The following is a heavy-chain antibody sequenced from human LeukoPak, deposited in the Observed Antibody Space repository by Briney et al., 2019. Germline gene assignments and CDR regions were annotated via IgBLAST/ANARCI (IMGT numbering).Heavy chain of an antibody. J-gene: IGHJ3*02. Sequence: GGSLRLSCAASGFTFSSYAMSWVRQAPGKGLEWVSAISGSGGSTYYADSVKGRFTSSRDNAKNSLYLQMNSLRAEDTAVYYCARQAREWAVAGYDAFDIWGQGTMVTVSS. D-gene: IGHD6-19*01. CDR1: GFTFSSYA. V-gene: IGHV3-23*01. CDR2: ISGSGGST. CDR3: ARQAREWAVAGYDAFDI.